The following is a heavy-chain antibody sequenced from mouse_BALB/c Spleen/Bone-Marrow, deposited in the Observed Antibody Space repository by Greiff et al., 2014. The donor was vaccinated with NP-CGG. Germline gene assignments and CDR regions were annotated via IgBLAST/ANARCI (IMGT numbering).Heavy chain of an antibody. CDR3: TRGAYYDYSYYAMDY. CDR2: IYPGNSDT. Sequence: DVKLEESGTVLARPGASVKMSCKASGYSFTSYWMHWVKQRPGRGLEWIGAIYPGNSDTSYNQTFKGKAKLTAVTSASTAYMELSSHTNDDSAVYYCTRGAYYDYSYYAMDYWGQGTLVTVSA. CDR1: GYSFTSYW. J-gene: IGHJ4*01. V-gene: IGHV1-5*01. D-gene: IGHD2-4*01.